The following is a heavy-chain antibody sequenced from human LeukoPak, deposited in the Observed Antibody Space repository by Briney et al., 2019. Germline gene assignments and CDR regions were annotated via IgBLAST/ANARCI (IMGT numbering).Heavy chain of an antibody. Sequence: GGSLRLSCAVSRFTFSSYWMHWIRQVPGKGLVWVSRINSDGSGTSYAASVKGRFTISRDNSKNTLYLQMNSLRAEDTAVYYCANGYDFWSGYWDRRSYFDYWGQGTLVTVSS. D-gene: IGHD3-3*01. V-gene: IGHV3-74*01. CDR1: RFTFSSYW. CDR3: ANGYDFWSGYWDRRSYFDY. CDR2: INSDGSGT. J-gene: IGHJ4*02.